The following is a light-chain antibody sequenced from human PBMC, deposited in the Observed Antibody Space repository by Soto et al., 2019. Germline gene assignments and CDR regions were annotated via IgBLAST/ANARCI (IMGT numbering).Light chain of an antibody. CDR2: DVS. V-gene: IGLV2-14*01. CDR1: SSDVGGYNY. CDR3: SSYTSSSTLLYV. J-gene: IGLJ1*01. Sequence: QSALTQPASVSGSPGQSITISCTGTSSDVGGYNYVSWYKQHPGKAPKLMIYDVSNRPSGVSKRFSGSKSGNTASLTISGLQAEDESDYYCSSYTSSSTLLYVFGTGTKVTVL.